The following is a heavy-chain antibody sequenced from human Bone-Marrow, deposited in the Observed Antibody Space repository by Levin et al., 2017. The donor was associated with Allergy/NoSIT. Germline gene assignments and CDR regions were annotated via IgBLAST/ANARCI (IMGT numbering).Heavy chain of an antibody. CDR3: ARGTSTVTTNYYYAMGG. V-gene: IGHV4-4*07. CDR2: IYNSGST. J-gene: IGHJ6*02. CDR1: GGSISNYY. Sequence: SETLSLTCTVSGGSISNYYWNWIRQPAGKGLEWIGRIYNSGSTNYNPSLKSRVTMSVDTSKNQFSLKLSSVTAADTAVYYCARGTSTVTTNYYYAMGGWGQGTTVTVSS. D-gene: IGHD4-17*01.